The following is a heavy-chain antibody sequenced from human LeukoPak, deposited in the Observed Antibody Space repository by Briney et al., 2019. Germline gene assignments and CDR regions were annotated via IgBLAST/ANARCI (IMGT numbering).Heavy chain of an antibody. Sequence: ASVKVSCKASGYTFSSYDINWVRQATGQGLEWMGWINPKSGGTNYAQKFQGRVTMTRDTSISTAYMELSRLRSDDTAVYYCASEIYGSRGRPFDPWGQGTLVTVSS. CDR2: INPKSGGT. CDR1: GYTFSSYD. D-gene: IGHD3-10*01. CDR3: ASEIYGSRGRPFDP. V-gene: IGHV1-2*02. J-gene: IGHJ5*02.